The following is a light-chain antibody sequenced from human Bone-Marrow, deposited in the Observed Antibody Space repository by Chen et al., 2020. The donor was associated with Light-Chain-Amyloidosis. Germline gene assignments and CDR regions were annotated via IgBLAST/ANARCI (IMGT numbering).Light chain of an antibody. CDR2: RDT. Sequence: SYELTQPPSVSVSPGQTARITCSGDDLPTKYAYWYQQKPGQAPVLVIHRDTERPSGIAARFSGSSAGTTATLTISGVEAEDESDYHCQSADSSSTYEGIFGGGTELTVL. J-gene: IGLJ2*01. CDR3: QSADSSSTYEGI. CDR1: DLPTKY. V-gene: IGLV3-25*03.